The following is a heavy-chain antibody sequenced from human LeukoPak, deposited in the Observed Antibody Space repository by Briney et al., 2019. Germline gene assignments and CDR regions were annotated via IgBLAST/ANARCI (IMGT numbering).Heavy chain of an antibody. CDR2: IYTSGST. Sequence: SETLSLTCTVSGGSISSGSYYWSWIRQPAGKGLEWIGRIYTSGSTNYNPSLKGRVTISVDTSKNQFSLKLSSVTAADTAVYYCARNDFWSGYLDYWGQGTLVTVSS. CDR3: ARNDFWSGYLDY. CDR1: GGSISSGSYY. D-gene: IGHD3-3*01. J-gene: IGHJ4*02. V-gene: IGHV4-61*02.